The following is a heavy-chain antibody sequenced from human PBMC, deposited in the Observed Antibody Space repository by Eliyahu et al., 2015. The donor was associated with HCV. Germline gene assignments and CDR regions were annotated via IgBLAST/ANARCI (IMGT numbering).Heavy chain of an antibody. D-gene: IGHD2-15*01. Sequence: QVQLVESGGGVVQPGRSLRLXCAXSGXTXSXYAXHWVRQAPGKGLXWVAVISYDGSNKYYADSVKGRFTISRDNSKNTLYLQMNSLRAEDTAVYYCARDRRRYCSGGSCYQFDYWGQGTLVTVSS. CDR2: ISYDGSNK. CDR3: ARDRRRYCSGGSCYQFDY. J-gene: IGHJ4*02. CDR1: GXTXSXYA. V-gene: IGHV3-30*04.